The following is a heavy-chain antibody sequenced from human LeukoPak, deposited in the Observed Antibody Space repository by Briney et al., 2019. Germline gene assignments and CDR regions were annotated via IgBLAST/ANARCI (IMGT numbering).Heavy chain of an antibody. CDR3: AREGRPAVGTDWFDP. J-gene: IGHJ5*02. CDR2: ISSSRTI. Sequence: PGGSLRLSCAASGFIFSTYSMNWVRQAPGKGLEWVSYISSSRTIYYADSVKGRFTISRDNAKNSLYLQMNSLRDEDTAVYYCAREGRPAVGTDWFDPWGQGTLVTVSS. CDR1: GFIFSTYS. D-gene: IGHD6-13*01. V-gene: IGHV3-48*02.